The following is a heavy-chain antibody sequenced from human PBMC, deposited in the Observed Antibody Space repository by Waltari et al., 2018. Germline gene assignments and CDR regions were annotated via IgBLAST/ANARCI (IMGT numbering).Heavy chain of an antibody. CDR1: GFTVSSNY. Sequence: EVQLVESGGGLIQPGGSLRLSCAASGFTVSSNYMSWVRQAPGKGLGWVSVSYGGGRKYYAASVKGRFTNSRDNSKKTLYLQMNSLRAEDTAVYYCAREDSGWYYVDYWGQGTLVTVSS. CDR3: AREDSGWYYVDY. CDR2: SYGGGRK. J-gene: IGHJ4*02. D-gene: IGHD6-19*01. V-gene: IGHV3-53*01.